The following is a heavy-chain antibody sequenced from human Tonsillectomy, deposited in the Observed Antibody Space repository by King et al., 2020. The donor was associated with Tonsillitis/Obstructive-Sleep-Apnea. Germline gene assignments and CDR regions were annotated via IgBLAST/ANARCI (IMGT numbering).Heavy chain of an antibody. CDR2: IYYSGST. CDR3: ARHVRDGYGTNFDY. D-gene: IGHD5-24*01. Sequence: QLQESGPGLVKPSETLSLTCTVSGHSIRSTSYYWGWIRQPPGKGLQWIGTIYYSGSTYYNPSLKSRVTISVDTSKNHFSLKLTSVTAADTAVYYCARHVRDGYGTNFDYCGQGALVTVSS. J-gene: IGHJ4*02. V-gene: IGHV4-39*01. CDR1: GHSIRSTSYY.